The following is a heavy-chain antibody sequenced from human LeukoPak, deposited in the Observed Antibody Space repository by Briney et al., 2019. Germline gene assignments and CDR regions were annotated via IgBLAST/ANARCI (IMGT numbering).Heavy chain of an antibody. V-gene: IGHV3-48*04. CDR3: ARGGPGYALTFDP. Sequence: GGSLRLSCAASGFTFSSYSMNWVRQAPGKGLEWVSYISSSSSTIYYADSVKGRFTISRDNAKNSLYLQMNSLRAEDTAVYYCARGGPGYALTFDPWGQGALVTVSS. D-gene: IGHD3-16*01. J-gene: IGHJ5*02. CDR1: GFTFSSYS. CDR2: ISSSSSTI.